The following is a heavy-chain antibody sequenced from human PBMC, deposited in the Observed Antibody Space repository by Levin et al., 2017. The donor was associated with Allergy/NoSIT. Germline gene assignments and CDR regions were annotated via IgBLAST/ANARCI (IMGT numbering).Heavy chain of an antibody. CDR1: GFTFSGSA. Sequence: GGSLRLSCAASGFTFSGSAMHWVRQASGKGLEWVGRFRSKANSYATAYAASVKGRFTISRDDSKNTAYLQMNSLKTEDTAVYYCTRRRPLDAFDIWGQGTMVTVSS. CDR3: TRRRPLDAFDI. V-gene: IGHV3-73*01. J-gene: IGHJ3*02. CDR2: FRSKANSYAT.